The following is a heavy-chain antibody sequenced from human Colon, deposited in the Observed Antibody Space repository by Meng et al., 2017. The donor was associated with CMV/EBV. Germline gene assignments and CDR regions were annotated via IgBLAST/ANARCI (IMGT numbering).Heavy chain of an antibody. CDR3: AKDNGWLPAV. CDR1: DFIVSNYG. J-gene: IGHJ4*02. Sequence: LSCTVSDFIVSNYGMSWVRQAPGKGLEWVSGISGSAGSTYYRDSVKGRFTISRDNSKNTLYLQMNSLRTEDTAVYYCAKDNGWLPAVWGQGTLVTVSS. V-gene: IGHV3-23*01. D-gene: IGHD5-24*01. CDR2: ISGSAGST.